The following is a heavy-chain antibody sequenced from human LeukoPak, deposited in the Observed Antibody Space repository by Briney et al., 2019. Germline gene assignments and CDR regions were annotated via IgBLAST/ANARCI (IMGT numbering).Heavy chain of an antibody. Sequence: PGESLRLSCSASGFTFNSYAMSWVRQAPGKGLEWVSAISGSGGSTYYPDSVKGRFTISRDNYKNTLYLQMDSLRAEDTAVYYCANSVSIAVAGTPDEYWGQGTLVTVSS. J-gene: IGHJ4*02. CDR3: ANSVSIAVAGTPDEY. V-gene: IGHV3-23*01. CDR1: GFTFNSYA. D-gene: IGHD6-19*01. CDR2: ISGSGGST.